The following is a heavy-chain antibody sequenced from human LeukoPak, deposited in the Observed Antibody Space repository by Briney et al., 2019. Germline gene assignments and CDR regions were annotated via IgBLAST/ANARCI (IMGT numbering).Heavy chain of an antibody. D-gene: IGHD6-13*01. CDR1: GGSISSYY. CDR3: AREGGQQLPYYMDV. CDR2: IYYSGST. V-gene: IGHV4-59*01. J-gene: IGHJ6*03. Sequence: SETPSLTCTVSGGSISSYYWSWIRQPPGKGLEWIGYIYYSGSTNYNPSLKSRVTISVDTSKNQFSLKLSSVTAADTAVYYCAREGGQQLPYYMDVWGKGTTVTVSS.